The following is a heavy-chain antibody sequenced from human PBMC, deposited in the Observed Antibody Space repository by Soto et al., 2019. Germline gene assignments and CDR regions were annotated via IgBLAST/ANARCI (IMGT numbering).Heavy chain of an antibody. Sequence: QVQLQESGPGLVKPSQTLSLTCTVSGGSISSGGDYWSWLRQHPGKGLEWIGYIFDSGTTYYNPSLKGRVTISVGPSKSQFSLRLTSVTATDTAVYYCARQASGWYPDYWGQGTLVTVSS. D-gene: IGHD6-19*01. J-gene: IGHJ4*02. V-gene: IGHV4-31*03. CDR1: GGSISSGGDY. CDR2: IFDSGTT. CDR3: ARQASGWYPDY.